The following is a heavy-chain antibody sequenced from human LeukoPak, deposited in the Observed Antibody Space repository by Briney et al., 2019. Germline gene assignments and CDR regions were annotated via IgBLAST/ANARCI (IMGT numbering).Heavy chain of an antibody. CDR3: ASTYYYDSSGYASFYYFDY. D-gene: IGHD3-22*01. V-gene: IGHV1-69*01. J-gene: IGHJ4*02. CDR2: TA. Sequence: TANYAQKFQGRVTITADESTSTAYMELSSLRSEDTAVYYCASTYYYDSSGYASFYYFDYWGQGTLVTVSS.